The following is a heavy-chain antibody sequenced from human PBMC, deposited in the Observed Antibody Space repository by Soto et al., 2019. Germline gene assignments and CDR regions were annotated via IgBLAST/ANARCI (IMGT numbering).Heavy chain of an antibody. V-gene: IGHV5-51*01. CDR1: GYSFTSYW. J-gene: IGHJ4*02. CDR3: ARLSDIVVVVPATFIDY. CDR2: IYPGDSDT. D-gene: IGHD2-15*01. Sequence: PGESLKISCKGSGYSFTSYWIAWVRQMPGKGLEWMGIIYPGDSDTRYSPSFQGQVTISADKSISTAYLQWSSLKASDTAMYYCARLSDIVVVVPATFIDYWGQGTLVTVSS.